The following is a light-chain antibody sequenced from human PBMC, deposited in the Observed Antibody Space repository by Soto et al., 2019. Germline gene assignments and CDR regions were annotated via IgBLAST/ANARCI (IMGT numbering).Light chain of an antibody. CDR3: QQYNIWPPWT. J-gene: IGKJ1*01. CDR1: KSVSSN. CDR2: GAS. V-gene: IGKV3-15*01. Sequence: EIVMTQSPATLSVSPGERATLSCRASKSVSSNLAWYQQKPGQAPRLLIYGASTRATGIPARFSGSGSGTEFTLTISSLQSEDFAVYYCQQYNIWPPWTFGQGTKVDIK.